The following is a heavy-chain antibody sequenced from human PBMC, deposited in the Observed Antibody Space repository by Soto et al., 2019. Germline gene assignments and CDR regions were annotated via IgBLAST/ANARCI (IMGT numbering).Heavy chain of an antibody. CDR3: ARDRYDFWSGYYHSWFDP. Sequence: SETLSLTCAVSGGSISSGGYYWSWIRQHPGKGLEWIGYIYYSGSTYYNPSLKSRVTISVDTSKNQFSLKLSSVTAADTAVYYCARDRYDFWSGYYHSWFDPWGQGTLVTVSS. CDR2: IYYSGST. V-gene: IGHV4-31*11. D-gene: IGHD3-3*01. CDR1: GGSISSGGYY. J-gene: IGHJ5*02.